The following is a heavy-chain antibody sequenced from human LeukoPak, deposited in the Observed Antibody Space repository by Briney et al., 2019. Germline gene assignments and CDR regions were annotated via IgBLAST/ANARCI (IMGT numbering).Heavy chain of an antibody. J-gene: IGHJ4*02. CDR1: GFTFSDYY. Sequence: GGSLRLSCAASGFTFSDYYMSWIRQAPGKGLEWVSYISSSGSTIYYADSVKGRFTISRDNSKNTLYLQMNSLRAEDTAVYYCAKIIRITIFGVVGGFDYWGQGTLVTVSS. D-gene: IGHD3-3*01. V-gene: IGHV3-11*01. CDR2: ISSSGSTI. CDR3: AKIIRITIFGVVGGFDY.